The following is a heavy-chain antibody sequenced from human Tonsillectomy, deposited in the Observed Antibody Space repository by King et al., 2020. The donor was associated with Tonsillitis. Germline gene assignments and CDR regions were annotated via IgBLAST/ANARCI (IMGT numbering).Heavy chain of an antibody. V-gene: IGHV1-69*12. Sequence: QLVQSGAEVKKPGSSVKVSCKASGGSFSSYAISWVRQAPGQGLEGMGGIIPPIGTANYAQKFQGRVTITADESTSTAYMELSSLRSEDTAVYYCARAHSSGYWAYNYYMDVWGKGTTVTVSS. CDR2: IIPPIGTA. D-gene: IGHD3-22*01. CDR3: ARAHSSGYWAYNYYMDV. CDR1: GGSFSSYA. J-gene: IGHJ6*03.